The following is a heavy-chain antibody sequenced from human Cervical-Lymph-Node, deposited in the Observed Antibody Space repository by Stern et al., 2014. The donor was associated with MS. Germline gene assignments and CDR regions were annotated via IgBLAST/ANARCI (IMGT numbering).Heavy chain of an antibody. D-gene: IGHD5-12*01. CDR2: ISYDGSDK. CDR3: ARGGAVATSDYYFDY. J-gene: IGHJ4*02. CDR1: GFTFSYHA. Sequence: VQLVESGGGVVQPGRSLRLSCAASGFTFSYHAMPWVRQAPGKGLEWVAVISYDGSDKNDADSVKGRFTIYRDNSRNTLYLQRNSLRVDDTAVYYCARGGAVATSDYYFDYWGQGILVTVSS. V-gene: IGHV3-30*01.